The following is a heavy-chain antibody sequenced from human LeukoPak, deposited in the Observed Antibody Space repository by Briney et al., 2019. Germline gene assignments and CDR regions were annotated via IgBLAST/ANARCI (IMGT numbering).Heavy chain of an antibody. D-gene: IGHD2-15*01. CDR3: ARDIPPGSRRNVHFDY. V-gene: IGHV3-21*01. CDR1: GFTFSSYS. CDR2: ISSSSSYI. Sequence: GGSLRLSCAASGFTFSSYSMNWVRQAPGKGLEWVSSISSSSSYIYYADSVKGRFTISRDNAKNSLYLQMNSLRAEDTAVYYCARDIPPGSRRNVHFDYWGQGTLVTVSS. J-gene: IGHJ4*02.